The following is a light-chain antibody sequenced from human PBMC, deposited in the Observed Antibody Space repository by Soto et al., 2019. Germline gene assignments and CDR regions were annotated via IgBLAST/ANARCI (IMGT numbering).Light chain of an antibody. V-gene: IGLV2-8*01. J-gene: IGLJ1*01. CDR1: SSDVGGYNY. CDR3: SSHAGSDNPFV. Sequence: QSALTQPPSASGSPGQSVTISCTGTSSDVGGYNYVSWYQQHPGKAPKVMIYDVNKRPSGVPDRFSGSKSGNTASLTVSGLQAEDEADHYCSSHAGSDNPFVFGTGTKLNRP. CDR2: DVN.